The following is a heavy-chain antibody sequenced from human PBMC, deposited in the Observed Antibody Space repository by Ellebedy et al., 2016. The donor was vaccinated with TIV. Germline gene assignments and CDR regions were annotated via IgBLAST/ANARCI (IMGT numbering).Heavy chain of an antibody. D-gene: IGHD3-10*01. V-gene: IGHV1-18*01. J-gene: IGHJ4*02. CDR3: ARDWESRGYYFGY. CDR1: GYTFTDYG. Sequence: AASVKVSCKASGYTFTDYGISWVRQAPGQGLEWMGWINPYNGNRNYAHKLQRRVTMTSDTSTSTAYMELTSLRSDDTDVYYCARDWESRGYYFGYWGQGTLVTVSS. CDR2: INPYNGNR.